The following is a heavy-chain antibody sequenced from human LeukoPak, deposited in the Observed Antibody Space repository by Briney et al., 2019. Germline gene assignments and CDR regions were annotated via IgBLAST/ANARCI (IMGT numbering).Heavy chain of an antibody. CDR2: IYYSGST. Sequence: SETLSLTCTVSGVSISSYYWSWIRQPPGKGLEWIGYIYYSGSTSYNPSLKSRVTISVDTSKNQLSLKLSSVTAADTAVYYCARWDTIADLWGRGTLVTVSS. J-gene: IGHJ2*01. V-gene: IGHV4-59*08. D-gene: IGHD3-9*01. CDR1: GVSISSYY. CDR3: ARWDTIADL.